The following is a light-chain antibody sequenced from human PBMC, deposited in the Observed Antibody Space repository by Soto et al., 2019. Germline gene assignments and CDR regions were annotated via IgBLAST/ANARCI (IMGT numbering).Light chain of an antibody. CDR1: QSVSSSY. CDR2: GAS. V-gene: IGKV3-20*01. CDR3: QQSNIWLCP. Sequence: LSQSPGTLSLSKGERATLSCRASQSVSSSYLAWYQQKPGQALRLLIYGASTRATGIPARFSGSGSGTDFTLIISRLQSEDSAVYYCQQSNIWLCPFAGGAKVAIK. J-gene: IGKJ4*02.